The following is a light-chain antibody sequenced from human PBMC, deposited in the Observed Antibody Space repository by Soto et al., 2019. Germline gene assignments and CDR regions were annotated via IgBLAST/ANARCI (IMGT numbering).Light chain of an antibody. CDR3: SSYTSSSTFYV. Sequence: QSVLTQPASVSGSPGQSITISCTGTSSDVGSYNLVSWYQQHPGKAPKLMIYEVSKRPSGVSNRFSGSKSGNTASLTISGLQAEDEADYYCSSYTSSSTFYVFGTGTKLTVL. V-gene: IGLV2-14*02. CDR2: EVS. CDR1: SSDVGSYNL. J-gene: IGLJ1*01.